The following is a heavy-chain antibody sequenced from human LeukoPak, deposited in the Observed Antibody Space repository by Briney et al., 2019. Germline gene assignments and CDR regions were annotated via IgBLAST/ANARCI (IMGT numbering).Heavy chain of an antibody. J-gene: IGHJ4*02. CDR2: IYYSGST. CDR3: ARATYSSGWGTSDY. CDR1: GGSISSYY. D-gene: IGHD6-19*01. Sequence: RSSETLSLTCTVYGGSISSYYWSWIRQPPGKGLEWIGYIYYSGSTNYNPSLQSRVTISVDTSKNQFSLKLSSVTAADTAVYYCARATYSSGWGTSDYWGQGTLVTVSS. V-gene: IGHV4-59*01.